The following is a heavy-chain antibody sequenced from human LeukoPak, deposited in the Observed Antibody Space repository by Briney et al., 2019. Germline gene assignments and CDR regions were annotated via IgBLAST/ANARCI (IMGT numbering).Heavy chain of an antibody. J-gene: IGHJ6*03. CDR1: GGSISSSSYY. Sequence: PSETLSLTCTVSGGSISSSSYYWGWIRQPPGKGLEWIGSIYYSGSTYYNPSLKSRVTISVDTSKNQFSLKLSSVTAADTAVYYCARVRHLWFGEFYYYMDVWGKGTTVTISS. CDR2: IYYSGST. V-gene: IGHV4-39*07. D-gene: IGHD3-10*01. CDR3: ARVRHLWFGEFYYYMDV.